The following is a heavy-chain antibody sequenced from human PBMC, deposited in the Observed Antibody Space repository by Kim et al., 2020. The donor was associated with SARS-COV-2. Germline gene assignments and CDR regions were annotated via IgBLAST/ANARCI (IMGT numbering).Heavy chain of an antibody. Sequence: GGSLRLSCAASGFTFSSYGMHWVRQAPGKGLEWVAVIWYDGSNKYYADSVKGRFTISRDNSKNTLYLQMNSLRAEDTAVYYCARGGVVGGGRSGYYGTGVWGQGTTVTVSS. J-gene: IGHJ6*02. CDR1: GFTFSSYG. D-gene: IGHD3-3*01. CDR3: ARGGVVGGGRSGYYGTGV. V-gene: IGHV3-33*08. CDR2: IWYDGSNK.